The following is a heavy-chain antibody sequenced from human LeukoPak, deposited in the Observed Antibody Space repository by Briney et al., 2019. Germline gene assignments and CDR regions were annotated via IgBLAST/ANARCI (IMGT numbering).Heavy chain of an antibody. CDR3: ARAGLVGSGSYYPSFPPND. J-gene: IGHJ4*02. Sequence: ASVTVSCQASGYTFTGYYMHWVRQAPEQGLEWMGWINPNSGGTNYAQKFQGRVTMTRDTSISTAYMELSRLRSDDTAVYYCARAGLVGSGSYYPSFPPNDWGEGTVVTVSS. CDR1: GYTFTGYY. D-gene: IGHD3-10*01. CDR2: INPNSGGT. V-gene: IGHV1-2*02.